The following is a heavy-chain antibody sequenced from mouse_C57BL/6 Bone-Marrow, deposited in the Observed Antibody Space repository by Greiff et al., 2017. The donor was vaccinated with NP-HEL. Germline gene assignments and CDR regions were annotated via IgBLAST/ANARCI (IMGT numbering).Heavy chain of an antibody. V-gene: IGHV14-3*01. CDR2: IDPANGYT. Sequence: VQLKESVAELVRPGASVKLSCTASGFNIKNTYMHWVKQRPEQGLEWIGRIDPANGYTKYAPKFQGKATITADTSYNTAYLQLSSLTSNYTAIYYCGIVTRYWYFDVWGTGTTVTVSS. CDR3: GIVTRYWYFDV. CDR1: GFNIKNTY. J-gene: IGHJ1*03. D-gene: IGHD2-12*01.